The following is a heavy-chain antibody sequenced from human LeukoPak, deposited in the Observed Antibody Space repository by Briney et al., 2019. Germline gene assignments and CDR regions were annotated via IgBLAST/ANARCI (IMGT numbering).Heavy chain of an antibody. D-gene: IGHD2-15*01. CDR2: IYHSGST. J-gene: IGHJ4*02. CDR1: GGSISSGGYY. CDR3: ARAGYCSGGSCYYFDY. V-gene: IGHV4-39*07. Sequence: KPSETLSLTCTVSGGSISSGGYYWRWIRQHPGKGLEWIGSIYHSGSTYYNPSLRSRVTISVDTSKDQFSLKLSSVTAADTAVYYCARAGYCSGGSCYYFDYWGQGTLVTVSS.